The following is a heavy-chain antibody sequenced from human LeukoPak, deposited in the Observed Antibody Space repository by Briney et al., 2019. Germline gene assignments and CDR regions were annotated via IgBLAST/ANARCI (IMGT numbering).Heavy chain of an antibody. Sequence: SETLSLTCTVSGYSISSGYYWGWIRQPPGKGLEWVGSIYHSGSTYNNPSLKSRVTISVATSKNQVSLKLSSVTAADTAVYYCARDLGDCSSTSCNPLGWFDPWGQGTLVTVSS. V-gene: IGHV4-38-2*02. CDR2: IYHSGST. CDR3: ARDLGDCSSTSCNPLGWFDP. CDR1: GYSISSGYY. D-gene: IGHD2-2*01. J-gene: IGHJ5*02.